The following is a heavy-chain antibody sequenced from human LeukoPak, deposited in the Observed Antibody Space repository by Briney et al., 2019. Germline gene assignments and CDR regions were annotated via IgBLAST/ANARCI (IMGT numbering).Heavy chain of an antibody. CDR1: GFTFSSYG. CDR2: ISYDGSNK. D-gene: IGHD3-9*01. J-gene: IGHJ4*02. CDR3: AKGHYDILTGTIDY. V-gene: IGHV3-30*18. Sequence: PGRSLRLSCAASGFTFSSYGMHWVRQAPGKGLEWVAVISYDGSNKYYADSVKGRFTISRDNSKNSLYLQMNSLRAEDTALYYCAKGHYDILTGTIDYWGQGTLVTVSS.